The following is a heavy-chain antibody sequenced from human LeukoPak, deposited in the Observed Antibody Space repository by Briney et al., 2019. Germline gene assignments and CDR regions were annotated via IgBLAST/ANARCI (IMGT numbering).Heavy chain of an antibody. CDR2: INSDGSST. D-gene: IGHD6-19*01. J-gene: IGHJ3*02. Sequence: GGSLRLSCAASGFTFSSYWMHWVRQAPGKGLVWVSRINSDGSSTSYADSVKGRFTISRDNAKNTLYLQMNSLRAEDTAVYYCARAGGGSSGWSDDALDIWGQGTMVTVSS. CDR1: GFTFSSYW. CDR3: ARAGGGSSGWSDDALDI. V-gene: IGHV3-74*01.